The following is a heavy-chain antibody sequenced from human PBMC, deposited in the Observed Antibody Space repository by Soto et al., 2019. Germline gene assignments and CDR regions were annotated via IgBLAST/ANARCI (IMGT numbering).Heavy chain of an antibody. J-gene: IGHJ5*02. Sequence: GGSLRLSCAASGFTFSNYAMSWVRQAPGKGLEWISTISGSGGSTYYADSVKGRFTISRDNSKNTLYLQMNSLRAEDTAVYYCAKGQSAYYDFWSRYYDWFDPWGQGTLVTVSS. CDR1: GFTFSNYA. D-gene: IGHD3-3*01. CDR2: ISGSGGST. CDR3: AKGQSAYYDFWSRYYDWFDP. V-gene: IGHV3-23*01.